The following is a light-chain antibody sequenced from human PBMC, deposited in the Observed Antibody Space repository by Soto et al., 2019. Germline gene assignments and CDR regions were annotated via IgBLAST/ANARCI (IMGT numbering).Light chain of an antibody. J-gene: IGLJ2*01. CDR3: SSYAGSNNLV. V-gene: IGLV2-8*01. CDR2: EVS. Sequence: QSVLTQPPSASGSPGQSVAISCTGTSSDVGGYNYVSWYQQHPGKAPKLTIYEVSNRPSGVPDRFSGSKSGNTASLTVSGLQAEDEADYYCSSYAGSNNLVFGGGTKLTVL. CDR1: SSDVGGYNY.